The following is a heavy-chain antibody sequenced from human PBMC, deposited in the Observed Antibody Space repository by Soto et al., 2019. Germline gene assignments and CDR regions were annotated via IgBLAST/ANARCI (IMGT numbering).Heavy chain of an antibody. CDR1: GFTFSSYA. Sequence: EVQLLESGGGLVQPGGSLRLSCAASGFTFSSYAMSWVRQAPGKGLEWVSAISGCGISTYYADSVKGRFTISRDNSKNTLYLQMNSLRAEDTAVYYCARDTSGHKPGYFDLWGRGALVTVSS. CDR3: ARDTSGHKPGYFDL. CDR2: ISGCGIST. D-gene: IGHD2-15*01. J-gene: IGHJ2*01. V-gene: IGHV3-23*01.